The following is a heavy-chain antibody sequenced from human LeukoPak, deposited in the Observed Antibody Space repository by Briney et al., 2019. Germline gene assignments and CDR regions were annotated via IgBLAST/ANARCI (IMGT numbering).Heavy chain of an antibody. D-gene: IGHD6-13*01. CDR3: ARVTIAAAGTGFRY. J-gene: IGHJ4*02. Sequence: ASVKVSCKASGYTFTGYYMHWMRQAPGQGLELMGWINPNSGGTNYAQKFQGRVTMTRDTSISTAYMELSRLRSEDTAVYYCARVTIAAAGTGFRYWGQGTLVTVSS. CDR2: INPNSGGT. CDR1: GYTFTGYY. V-gene: IGHV1-2*02.